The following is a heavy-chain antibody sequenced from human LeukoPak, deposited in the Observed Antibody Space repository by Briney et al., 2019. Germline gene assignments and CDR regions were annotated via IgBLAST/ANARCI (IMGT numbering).Heavy chain of an antibody. CDR2: ISAYNGNT. Sequence: ASVKVSCKASGYTFTSYGISWVRQAPGQGLEWMGWISAYNGNTNYAQKLQGRVTMTTDTSTSTAYMELRSLRSDDTAVYYCARDFGGHSGYDGTDYWGQGTLVTVSS. D-gene: IGHD5-12*01. V-gene: IGHV1-18*01. J-gene: IGHJ4*02. CDR3: ARDFGGHSGYDGTDY. CDR1: GYTFTSYG.